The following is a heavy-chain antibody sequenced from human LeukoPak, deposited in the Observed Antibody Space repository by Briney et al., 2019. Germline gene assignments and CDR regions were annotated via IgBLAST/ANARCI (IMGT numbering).Heavy chain of an antibody. J-gene: IGHJ4*02. Sequence: GGSLRLSCAASGFTFSNAWMNWVRQAPGKGLEWVSYISSSSSTIYYADSVKGRFTISRDNAKNSLYLQMNSLRAEDTAVYYCARDRYGTIDYWGQGTLVTVSS. CDR1: GFTFSNAW. D-gene: IGHD1-7*01. CDR2: ISSSSSTI. V-gene: IGHV3-48*01. CDR3: ARDRYGTIDY.